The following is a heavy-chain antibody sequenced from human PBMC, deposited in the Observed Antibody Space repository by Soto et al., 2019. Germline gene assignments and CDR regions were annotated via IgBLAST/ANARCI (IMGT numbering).Heavy chain of an antibody. CDR2: ISSSSSTI. CDR3: AKDGLSDSPSATDY. J-gene: IGHJ4*02. D-gene: IGHD6-13*01. Sequence: EVQLVESGGGLVQPGGSLRLSCAASGFTFSSYSMNWVRQAPGKGLEWVSYISSSSSTIYYADSVKGRFTISRDNSKNTLFLQMNSLRDEDTAIYYCAKDGLSDSPSATDYWGQGTRVTVSS. CDR1: GFTFSSYS. V-gene: IGHV3-48*02.